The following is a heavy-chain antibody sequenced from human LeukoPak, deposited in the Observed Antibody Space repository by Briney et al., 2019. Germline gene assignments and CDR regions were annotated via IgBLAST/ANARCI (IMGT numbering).Heavy chain of an antibody. CDR3: AKGGYSYGYYYYYGMDV. D-gene: IGHD5-18*01. CDR1: GGSISSYY. Sequence: PSETLSLTRTVSGGSISSYYWSWIRQPPGKGLEWIGYIYYSGSTNYNPSLKSRVTISVDTSKNQFSLKLSSVTAADTALYYCAKGGYSYGYYYYYGMDVWGQGTTVTVSS. V-gene: IGHV4-59*08. J-gene: IGHJ6*02. CDR2: IYYSGST.